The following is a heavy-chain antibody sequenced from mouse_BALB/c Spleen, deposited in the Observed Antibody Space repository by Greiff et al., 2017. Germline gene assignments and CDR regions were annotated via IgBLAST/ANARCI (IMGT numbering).Heavy chain of an antibody. J-gene: IGHJ3*01. CDR1: GFTFSSYA. CDR2: ISSGGST. Sequence: EVMLVESGGGLVKPGGSLKLSCAASGFTFSSYAMSWVRQTPEKRLEWVASISSGGSTYYPDSVKGRFTISRDNARNILYLQMSNLRSEDTAMYYCARWDWEGAYWGQGTLVTVSA. CDR3: ARWDWEGAY. V-gene: IGHV5-6-5*01. D-gene: IGHD4-1*01.